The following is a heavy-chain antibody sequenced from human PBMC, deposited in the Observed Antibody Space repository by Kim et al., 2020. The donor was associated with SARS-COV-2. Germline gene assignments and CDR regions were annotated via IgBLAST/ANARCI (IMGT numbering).Heavy chain of an antibody. CDR3: XXXLAXXXYFDY. Sequence: ASVKVSCKASGYTFTGYYMHWVRQAPGQGLEWMGWINPNSGGTNYAQKXXGXXXXXXXXPXXXAYMXXSRLRSDDTXXXXXXXXLAXXXYFDYWXQGTXV. J-gene: IGHJ4*02. CDR2: INPNSGGT. D-gene: IGHD2-15*01. V-gene: IGHV1-2*02. CDR1: GYTFTGYY.